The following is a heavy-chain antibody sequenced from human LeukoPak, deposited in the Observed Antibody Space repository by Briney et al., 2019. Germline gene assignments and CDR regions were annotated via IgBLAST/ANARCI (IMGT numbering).Heavy chain of an antibody. CDR3: ASPTPGIAAAGRWYYFDY. CDR2: IIPILGIA. CDR1: GGTFSSYA. Sequence: ASVKVSCKASGGTFSSYAISWVRQAPGQGLEWMGRIIPILGIANYAQKFQGRVTITADKSTSTAYMELSSLRSEDTAVYYCASPTPGIAAAGRWYYFDYWGQGTLVTVSS. J-gene: IGHJ4*02. D-gene: IGHD6-13*01. V-gene: IGHV1-69*04.